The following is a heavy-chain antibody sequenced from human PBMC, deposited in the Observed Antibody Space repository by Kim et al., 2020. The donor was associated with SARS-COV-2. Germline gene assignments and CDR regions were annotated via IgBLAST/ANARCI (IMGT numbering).Heavy chain of an antibody. V-gene: IGHV3-30*01. J-gene: IGHJ4*02. CDR3: ARGGKGWAPYYFDY. Sequence: AKSVKGRFPIARDNSKNTLYLQMNSLRDEHTAVYYCARGGKGWAPYYFDYWGQGTLVTVSS. D-gene: IGHD3-16*01.